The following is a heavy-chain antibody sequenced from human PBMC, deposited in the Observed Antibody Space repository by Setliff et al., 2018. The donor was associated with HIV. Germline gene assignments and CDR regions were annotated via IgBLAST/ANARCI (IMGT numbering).Heavy chain of an antibody. CDR3: VRMEATRPPRGLDY. J-gene: IGHJ4*02. Sequence: SETLSLTCTVSGGFVSRSSYYWGWIRQPRGKRLEWIGTIYYNGDTQYNPSFKSRVIMSVDTSKNQFSLRLISATAADTAVYYCVRMEATRPPRGLDYWGPGTLVTVS. V-gene: IGHV4-39*01. D-gene: IGHD6-6*01. CDR1: GGFVSRSSYY. CDR2: IYYNGDT.